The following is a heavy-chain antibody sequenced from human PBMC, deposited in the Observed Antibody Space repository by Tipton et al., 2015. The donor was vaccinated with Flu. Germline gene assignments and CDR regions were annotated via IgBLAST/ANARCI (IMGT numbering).Heavy chain of an antibody. J-gene: IGHJ5*02. CDR1: GGSISSYY. D-gene: IGHD6-13*01. V-gene: IGHV4-59*01. Sequence: TLSLTCTVSGGSISSYYWSWIRQAPGKGLEWIGYMYYRGSTDYNPSLKSRVTMSVDTSKNQFSLKLSSVIAADTAVYYCARLAALNWFDPWGQGTLVTVSS. CDR2: MYYRGST. CDR3: ARLAALNWFDP.